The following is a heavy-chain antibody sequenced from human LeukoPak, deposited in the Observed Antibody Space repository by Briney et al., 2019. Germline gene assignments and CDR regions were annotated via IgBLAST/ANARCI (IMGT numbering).Heavy chain of an antibody. J-gene: IGHJ4*02. Sequence: PGGSLRLSCAASGFTFTTYWMSWVRQAPGKGLEWVANIMEDGSEKKYVDSVKGRFTISRDNTKNSVYLQMSGLRAEDTAIYYCVRDKVGGSNDFWGQGTLVTVSS. CDR1: GFTFTTYW. V-gene: IGHV3-7*01. D-gene: IGHD2-15*01. CDR2: IMEDGSEK. CDR3: VRDKVGGSNDF.